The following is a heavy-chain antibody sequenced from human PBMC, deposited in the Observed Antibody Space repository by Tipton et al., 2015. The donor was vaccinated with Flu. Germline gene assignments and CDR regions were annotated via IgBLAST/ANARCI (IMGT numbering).Heavy chain of an antibody. CDR3: ARRTFSNYVSEPKNWFDS. J-gene: IGHJ5*01. CDR2: ICPGSP. V-gene: IGHV4-38-2*01. D-gene: IGHD4-11*01. Sequence: TLSLTCSVSGGSVGGPYCWGWVRRPPGKGLEWIGNICPGSPYYNPSLRSRVTMSIARSNVQFSLRLTSVTAADTAVYFCARRTFSNYVSEPKNWFDSWGQGTLVTVSS. CDR1: GGSVGGPYC.